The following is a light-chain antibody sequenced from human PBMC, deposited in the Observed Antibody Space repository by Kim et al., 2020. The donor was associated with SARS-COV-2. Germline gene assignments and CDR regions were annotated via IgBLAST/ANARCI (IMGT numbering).Light chain of an antibody. CDR1: QSVSSSY. CDR3: QQFGSSLALT. J-gene: IGKJ4*01. CDR2: AVS. Sequence: EIVLTQSPGTLTLSPGERATLSCRASQSVSSSYLAWYQQKPGQAPRLLIYAVSSRATGIPDRFSGSGSGTDFTLTISRLEPEDFAVYYCQQFGSSLALTFGGGTKVDIK. V-gene: IGKV3-20*01.